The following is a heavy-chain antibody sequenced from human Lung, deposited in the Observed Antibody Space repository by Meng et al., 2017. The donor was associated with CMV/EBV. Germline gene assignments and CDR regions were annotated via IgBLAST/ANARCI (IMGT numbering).Heavy chain of an antibody. D-gene: IGHD5-24*01. J-gene: IGHJ4*02. CDR2: ISSRSSYI. V-gene: IGHV3-21*01. Sequence: GGSLRLSCAASGFTFSRYSLNWVRQAPGKGLEWVSSISSRSSYIYYADSVKGRFTISRDNAKNSLYLQLNRLRAEDTAVDYCARAPEGDGYNIDCWGQGTLVXVSS. CDR3: ARAPEGDGYNIDC. CDR1: GFTFSRYS.